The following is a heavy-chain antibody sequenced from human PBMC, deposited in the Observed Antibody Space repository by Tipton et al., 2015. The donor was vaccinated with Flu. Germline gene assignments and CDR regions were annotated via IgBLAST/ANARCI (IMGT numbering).Heavy chain of an antibody. J-gene: IGHJ2*01. D-gene: IGHD4-11*01. Sequence: TLSLTCAVYGGSFSGYYWSWIRQPPGKGLEWIGEINHSGSTNYNPSLKSRVTISVDTSRNQFYLKLSSVTAADTAVYYCARIRWEMSTVITDWYFDLWGRGTLVTVSS. CDR2: INHSGST. CDR1: GGSFSGYY. V-gene: IGHV4-34*01. CDR3: ARIRWEMSTVITDWYFDL.